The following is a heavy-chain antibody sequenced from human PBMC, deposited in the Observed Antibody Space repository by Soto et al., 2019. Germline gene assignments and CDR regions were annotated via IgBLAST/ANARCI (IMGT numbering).Heavy chain of an antibody. Sequence: GGSLSLSCPASGFRFSSYCMYWFRQPPGKGLEWVAVISHDGVNKHYADSVKGRVTVSRDNSNHSLKLSSVTAADTAVYYCASGAKEAANWFDPWGQGTLVTVSS. D-gene: IGHD6-13*01. CDR1: GFRFSSYC. CDR3: ASGAKEAANWFDP. J-gene: IGHJ5*02. V-gene: IGHV3-30-3*01. CDR2: ISHDGVNK.